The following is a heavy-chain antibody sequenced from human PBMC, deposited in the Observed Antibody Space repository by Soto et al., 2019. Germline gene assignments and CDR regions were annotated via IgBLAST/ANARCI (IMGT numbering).Heavy chain of an antibody. V-gene: IGHV4-31*03. Sequence: PSETLSLTCTVSGGSISSGGYYWSWIRQHPGKGLEWIGYIYYGASTYYNPSLQSRVTISVDTSKNQFSLKLSSVTAADTAVYYCARGELYYYDSSGPAPVDYWGQGTLVTVSS. CDR3: ARGELYYYDSSGPAPVDY. J-gene: IGHJ4*02. CDR1: GGSISSGGYY. CDR2: IYYGAST. D-gene: IGHD3-22*01.